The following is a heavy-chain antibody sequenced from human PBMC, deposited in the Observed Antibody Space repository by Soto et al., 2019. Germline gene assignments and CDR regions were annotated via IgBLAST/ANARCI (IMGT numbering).Heavy chain of an antibody. CDR2: IYYSGST. Sequence: PSETLSLTCTVSGGSISSYYWSWIRQPPGKGLEWIGYIYYSGSTNYNPSLKSRVTISVDTSKNQFSLKLSSVTAADTAVYYCARFRGGYGYGYQFDSWGQGPLVTVSS. D-gene: IGHD5-18*01. CDR3: ARFRGGYGYGYQFDS. J-gene: IGHJ4*02. CDR1: GGSISSYY. V-gene: IGHV4-59*01.